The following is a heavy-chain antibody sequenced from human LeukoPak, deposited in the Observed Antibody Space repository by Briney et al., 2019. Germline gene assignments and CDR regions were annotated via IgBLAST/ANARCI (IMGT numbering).Heavy chain of an antibody. CDR3: ARNYDSGFDY. V-gene: IGHV1-46*01. CDR2: INPSGGST. Sequence: ASVKVSCKASGYTFTNYYMHWVRQAPGQGLEWMGMINPSGGSTGYAQKFQGRVTMTRDTSTSTVYMELSSLRSEDTAVYYCARNYDSGFDYWGQGTLVTVFS. CDR1: GYTFTNYY. J-gene: IGHJ4*02. D-gene: IGHD1-7*01.